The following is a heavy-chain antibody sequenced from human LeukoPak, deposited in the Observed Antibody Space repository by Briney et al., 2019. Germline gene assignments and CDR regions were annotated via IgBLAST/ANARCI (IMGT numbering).Heavy chain of an antibody. J-gene: IGHJ4*02. D-gene: IGHD3-10*01. V-gene: IGHV4-31*03. CDR3: ARRWRYGYFDY. CDR1: GGSISSGGYY. Sequence: SETLSLTCTVSGGSISSGGYYWSWIRQHPGKGLEWIGYIYYSGSTYYNPSLKSRVAISVDTSKNQFSLKLSSVTAADTAVYYCARRWRYGYFDYWGQGTLVTVSS. CDR2: IYYSGST.